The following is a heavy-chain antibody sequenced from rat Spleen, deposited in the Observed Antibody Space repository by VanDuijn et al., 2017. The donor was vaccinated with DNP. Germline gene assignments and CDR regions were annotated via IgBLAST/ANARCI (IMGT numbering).Heavy chain of an antibody. CDR1: GFTFSDYY. J-gene: IGHJ4*01. Sequence: EVQLVESGGGLVQPGRSLKLSCAASGFTFSDYYMAWVRQAPTKGLEWVASISPSGGSTYYRDSVKGRFTISRDNTKSTLYLQMNSLRSEDTATYYCTRDNYSSYMPYYYAMDAWGQGTSVTVSS. V-gene: IGHV5S23*01. CDR2: ISPSGGST. D-gene: IGHD1-2*01. CDR3: TRDNYSSYMPYYYAMDA.